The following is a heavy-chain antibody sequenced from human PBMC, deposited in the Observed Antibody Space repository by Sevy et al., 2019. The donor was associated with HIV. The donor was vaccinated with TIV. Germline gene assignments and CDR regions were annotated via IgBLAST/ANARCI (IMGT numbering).Heavy chain of an antibody. V-gene: IGHV3-7*01. Sequence: GGSLRLSCAASGFTFSTYWMTWVRQAPGKGLEWVAHINQDGSKKNYVDSMKGRFTISRDNAKNSLYVQMNSLRAEDTAVYYCARVGVFEGSESHFRFIDYWGQGILVTVSS. CDR2: INQDGSKK. J-gene: IGHJ4*02. CDR3: ARVGVFEGSESHFRFIDY. CDR1: GFTFSTYW. D-gene: IGHD3-10*01.